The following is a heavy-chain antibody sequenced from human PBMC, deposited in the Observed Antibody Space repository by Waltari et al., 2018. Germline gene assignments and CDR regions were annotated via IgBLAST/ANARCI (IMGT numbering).Heavy chain of an antibody. J-gene: IGHJ6*03. Sequence: QVHLVQSGAEMKKPGASVTVSCQAFGYTVSSYGISWVRQAPGEGREWMGWISNNNDKIDFAQRFQGRVSLTTDAFTRTAYMELRGLRSDDTAVYYCVRDEAYSMDVWGKGTTVTVSS. CDR3: VRDEAYSMDV. CDR1: GYTVSSYG. V-gene: IGHV1-18*01. CDR2: ISNNNDKI.